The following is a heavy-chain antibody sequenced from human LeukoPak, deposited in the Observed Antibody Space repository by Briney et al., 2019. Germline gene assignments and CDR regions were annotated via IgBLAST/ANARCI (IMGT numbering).Heavy chain of an antibody. CDR2: IYYSGST. CDR3: ARHLWQWPGGRDPYYFDY. D-gene: IGHD6-19*01. Sequence: PSETLSLTCTVSGGSISSSSYYWGWIRQPPGKGLEWIGSIYYSGSTYYNPSLKSRVTISVDTSKNQFSLKLSSVTAADTAVYYCARHLWQWPGGRDPYYFDYWGQGTLVTVSS. J-gene: IGHJ4*02. CDR1: GGSISSSSYY. V-gene: IGHV4-39*01.